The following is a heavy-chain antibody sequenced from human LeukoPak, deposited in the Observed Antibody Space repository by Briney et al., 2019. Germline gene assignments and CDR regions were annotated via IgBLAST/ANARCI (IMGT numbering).Heavy chain of an antibody. Sequence: PSETLSLTCTVSGGSISSSSYYWGWIRQPPGKGLEWIGSIYYSGSTYYNPSLKSRVTISVDTSKNQFSLKLSSVTAADTAVYYCARQLNPPAPAKEHNYYYYYMDVWGKGTTVTVSS. J-gene: IGHJ6*03. CDR1: GGSISSSSYY. D-gene: IGHD1/OR15-1a*01. V-gene: IGHV4-39*01. CDR3: ARQLNPPAPAKEHNYYYYYMDV. CDR2: IYYSGST.